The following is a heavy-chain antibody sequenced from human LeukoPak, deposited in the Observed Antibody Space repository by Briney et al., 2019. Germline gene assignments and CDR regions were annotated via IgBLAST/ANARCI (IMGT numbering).Heavy chain of an antibody. CDR3: AREGHYCSSTSCYTLNAFDI. Sequence: GGALRLSCAAPGFTFSSYSMNWVRQAPGKGVGGGSYISRSSSTIYYADSVKGRFTISRDNAKNSLYLQMNSLRAEDTAVYYCAREGHYCSSTSCYTLNAFDIWGQGTMVTVSS. J-gene: IGHJ3*02. CDR2: ISRSSSTI. CDR1: GFTFSSYS. V-gene: IGHV3-48*04. D-gene: IGHD2-2*02.